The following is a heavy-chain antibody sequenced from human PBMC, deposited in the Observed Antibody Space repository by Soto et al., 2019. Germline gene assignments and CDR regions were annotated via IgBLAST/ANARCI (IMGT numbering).Heavy chain of an antibody. V-gene: IGHV3-30*18. CDR3: AKVRADYYYGSGPFDY. D-gene: IGHD3-10*01. CDR1: GFTFSSCG. J-gene: IGHJ4*02. Sequence: VQLVESGGGVVQPGRSLRLSCAASGFTFSSCGMHWVRQAPGKGLEWVALISSDGSNKYYADSVKGRFTISRDNSKNTLYLQMNTLRAEDTAVYYCAKVRADYYYGSGPFDYWGQGTLVTVSS. CDR2: ISSDGSNK.